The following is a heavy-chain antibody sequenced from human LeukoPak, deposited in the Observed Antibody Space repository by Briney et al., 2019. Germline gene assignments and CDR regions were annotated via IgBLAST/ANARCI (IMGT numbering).Heavy chain of an antibody. J-gene: IGHJ6*02. CDR1: GGSISSYY. Sequence: SETLSLTCTVSGGSISSYYWSWIRQPPGKGLEWIGYIYYSGSTNYNPSLKSRVTISVDTSKNQFSLKLSSVTAADTAVYYCAREKSYGMDVWGQGTTVTVSS. CDR3: AREKSYGMDV. CDR2: IYYSGST. V-gene: IGHV4-59*12.